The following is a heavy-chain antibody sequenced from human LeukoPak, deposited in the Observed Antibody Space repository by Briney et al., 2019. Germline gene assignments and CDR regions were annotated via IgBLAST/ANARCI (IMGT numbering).Heavy chain of an antibody. J-gene: IGHJ5*02. CDR2: INTNTGNP. Sequence: ASVKVSCQASGYAFTTYGINWVRLGPGQGLEWMGWINTNTGNPTYAQDFTGRFVSTLDTSVSTAYLQINSLKAEDTAVYYCATALTAIKTGFEAWGQGTLVTVSS. V-gene: IGHV7-4-1*02. CDR3: ATALTAIKTGFEA. D-gene: IGHD4/OR15-4a*01. CDR1: GYAFTTYG.